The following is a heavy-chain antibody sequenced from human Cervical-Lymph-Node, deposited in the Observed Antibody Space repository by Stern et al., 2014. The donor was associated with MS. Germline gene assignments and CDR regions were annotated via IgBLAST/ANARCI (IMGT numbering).Heavy chain of an antibody. D-gene: IGHD3-16*01. V-gene: IGHV1-46*01. J-gene: IGHJ4*02. CDR3: TRAVGGVGRE. CDR2: IHQNGSVT. Sequence: QEQLVESGPEVKKPGASVMVSCKTSGYPFTNYYIHWVRQAPGQGLEWMGIIHQNGSVTASAQKFQGRITTPRDTATNHVYTRRITLTAEDTAMYYCTRAVGGVGREWGQGTLVFVSS. CDR1: GYPFTNYY.